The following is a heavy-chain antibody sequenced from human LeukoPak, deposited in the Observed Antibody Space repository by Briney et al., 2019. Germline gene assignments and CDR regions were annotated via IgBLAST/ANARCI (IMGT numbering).Heavy chain of an antibody. CDR1: GFTLSTYS. CDR3: ARAGVDTAMAIDY. Sequence: PGGSLRLSCAASGFTLSTYSMNWVRQAPGKGLEWVSSISSSSRYIYYADSVKGRFTISRDNAKNSLYLQMNSLRAEDTAVYYCARAGVDTAMAIDYWGQGALVTISS. D-gene: IGHD5-18*01. J-gene: IGHJ4*02. CDR2: ISSSSRYI. V-gene: IGHV3-21*01.